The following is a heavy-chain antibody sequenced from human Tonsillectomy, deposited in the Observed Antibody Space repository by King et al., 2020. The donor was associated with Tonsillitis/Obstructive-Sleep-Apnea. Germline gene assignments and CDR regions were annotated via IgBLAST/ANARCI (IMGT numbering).Heavy chain of an antibody. CDR3: ARSTSDSGGDYYYYMDV. CDR2: ISTSSSYT. Sequence: VQLVESGGGLVKPGGSLRLSCAASGFTFSDYYMSWIRQAPGKGLEGVSYISTSSSYTNYADSVKGRFTISRDNAKNSLYLQMNSLRAEDTAVYYCARSTSDSGGDYYYYMDVWGKGTTVTVSS. D-gene: IGHD4-17*01. J-gene: IGHJ6*03. CDR1: GFTFSDYY. V-gene: IGHV3-11*05.